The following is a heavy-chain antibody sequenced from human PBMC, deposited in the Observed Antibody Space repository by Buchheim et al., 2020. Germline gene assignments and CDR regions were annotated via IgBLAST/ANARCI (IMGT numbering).Heavy chain of an antibody. CDR3: AKDWVRYDFWSGYYSDIFGYGMDV. V-gene: IGHV3-30*18. CDR2: ISYDGSNK. Sequence: QVQLVESGGGVVQPGRSLRLSCAASGFTFSSYGMHWVRQAPGKGLEWVAVISYDGSNKYYADSVKGRFTISRDNSKNTLYLQMNSLRAEDTAVYYCAKDWVRYDFWSGYYSDIFGYGMDVWGQGTT. CDR1: GFTFSSYG. J-gene: IGHJ6*02. D-gene: IGHD3-3*01.